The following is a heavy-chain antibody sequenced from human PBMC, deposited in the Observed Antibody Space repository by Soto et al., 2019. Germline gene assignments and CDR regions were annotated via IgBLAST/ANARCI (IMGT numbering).Heavy chain of an antibody. J-gene: IGHJ5*02. D-gene: IGHD2-15*01. CDR2: FYYSGAT. Sequence: SETLSLTCTVSGGSVSSGTYYWSWIRQPPGKGLEWIGYFYYSGATNYNPSLKSRVTISVDTSKNQFSLKVSSVTAADTAVYYCASYGSSHYTDWFDPWGQGTLVTVSS. V-gene: IGHV4-61*01. CDR3: ASYGSSHYTDWFDP. CDR1: GGSVSSGTYY.